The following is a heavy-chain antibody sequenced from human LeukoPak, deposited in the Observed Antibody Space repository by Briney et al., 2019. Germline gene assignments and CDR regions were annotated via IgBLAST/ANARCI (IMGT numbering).Heavy chain of an antibody. J-gene: IGHJ1*01. V-gene: IGHV3-30-3*01. Sequence: GSLRLSCAASGFSLSSYAMHWVRQAPGKGVEWVAIISYDGTKEYYGDSVKGRFTISRDNSKNTLYLQMNSLRAEDTAVYYCARGGHIVVVTSGVLAEYFQHWGQGTLVTVS. CDR1: GFSLSSYA. CDR3: ARGGHIVVVTSGVLAEYFQH. D-gene: IGHD2-21*02. CDR2: ISYDGTKE.